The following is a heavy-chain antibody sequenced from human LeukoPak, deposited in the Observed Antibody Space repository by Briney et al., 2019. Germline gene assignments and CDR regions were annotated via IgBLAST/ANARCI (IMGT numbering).Heavy chain of an antibody. D-gene: IGHD6-19*01. J-gene: IGHJ4*02. CDR3: AKEGIAVAEDY. Sequence: PGVSLRLSCAGFGFAFTSYVLWGVRQSPVKGLEWVSAISGSGGSTYYADSVKGRFTISRDNSKNTLYLQMNSLRAEDTAVYYCAKEGIAVAEDYWGQGTLVTVSS. V-gene: IGHV3-23*01. CDR1: GFAFTSYV. CDR2: ISGSGGST.